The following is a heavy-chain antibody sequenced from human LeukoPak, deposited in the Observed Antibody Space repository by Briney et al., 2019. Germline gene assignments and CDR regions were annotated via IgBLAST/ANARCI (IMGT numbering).Heavy chain of an antibody. V-gene: IGHV4-61*01. CDR3: ARGETKWGSSSWGYYYYYMDV. CDR1: GYSISSGYY. Sequence: SETLSLTCSVSGYSISSGYYWGWIRQPPGKGLEWIGYIYYSGSTNYNPSLKSRVTISVDTSKNQFSLTLSSVTAADTAVYYCARGETKWGSSSWGYYYYYMDVRGKGTTVTISS. D-gene: IGHD6-13*01. J-gene: IGHJ6*03. CDR2: IYYSGST.